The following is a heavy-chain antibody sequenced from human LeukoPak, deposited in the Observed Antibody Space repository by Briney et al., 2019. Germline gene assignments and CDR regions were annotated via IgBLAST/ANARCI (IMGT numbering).Heavy chain of an antibody. J-gene: IGHJ4*02. D-gene: IGHD6-6*01. CDR3: ARSLRGAAHHFDY. V-gene: IGHV4-39*01. CDR2: IYFTGNA. Sequence: SETLSLTCTVSGGSISGSSYYWGWIRQPPGKGLEWIGSIYFTGNAYYNPSLKSRVTISVDTSKNQFSLILRSVTAADTAVYYCARSLRGAAHHFDYWGQGALVTVSS. CDR1: GGSISGSSYY.